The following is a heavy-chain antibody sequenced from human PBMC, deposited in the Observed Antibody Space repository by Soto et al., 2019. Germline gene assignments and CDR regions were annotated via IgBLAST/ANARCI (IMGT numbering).Heavy chain of an antibody. Sequence: PSETLSLTCTVSGGSISSGGYYWSWIRPPPGKGLEWIGYIYYSGSTYYTPSLKSRVTISVDTSKNQFSLKLSSVTAAGTAVYYCARSGYSYGPNPLLYWGQGTLVTVS. J-gene: IGHJ4*02. CDR2: IYYSGST. D-gene: IGHD5-18*01. V-gene: IGHV4-31*03. CDR3: ARSGYSYGPNPLLY. CDR1: GGSISSGGYY.